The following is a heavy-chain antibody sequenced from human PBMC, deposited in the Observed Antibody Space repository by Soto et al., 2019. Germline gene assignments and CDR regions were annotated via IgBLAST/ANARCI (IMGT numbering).Heavy chain of an antibody. V-gene: IGHV2-5*02. D-gene: IGHD3-3*01. J-gene: IGHJ4*02. CDR2: IFWDDDK. CDR3: SRIFDFWSGYYFSY. CDR1: GFSLSTSGVA. Sequence: QITLKDSGPTLVKPTQTLTLTCTFSGFSLSTSGVALGWIRQAPRQAPERLAFIFWDDDKRYSPSLENRLTITKDTSKNQVVLTMTNMDPLDTATYYCSRIFDFWSGYYFSYWGRGNLVTVSS.